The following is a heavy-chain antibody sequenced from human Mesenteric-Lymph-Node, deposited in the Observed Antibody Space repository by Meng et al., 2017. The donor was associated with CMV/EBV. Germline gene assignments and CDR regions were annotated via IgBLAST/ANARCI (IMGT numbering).Heavy chain of an antibody. V-gene: IGHV3-48*04. CDR2: IRSSSSSI. CDR3: ARDHSCSSTSCYRWFDP. CDR1: GFTFSGYS. D-gene: IGHD2-2*02. Sequence: GGSLRLSCAASGFTFSGYSMNWVRQAPGKGLEWISYIRSSSSSIYYADSVKGRFTVSRDNAKNSLYLQMNSLRAEDTAVYYCARDHSCSSTSCYRWFDPWGQGTLVTVSS. J-gene: IGHJ5*02.